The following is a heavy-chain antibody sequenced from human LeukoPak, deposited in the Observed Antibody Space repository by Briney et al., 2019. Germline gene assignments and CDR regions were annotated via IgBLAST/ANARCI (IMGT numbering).Heavy chain of an antibody. CDR2: ISGSGGST. Sequence: GGSLRLSCAASGFTFSSYGMHWVRQAPGKGLEWVSAISGSGGSTYYADSVKGRFTISRDNSKNTLYLQMNSLRAEDTAVYYCPKESSSWYSPFDYWGQGTLVTVSS. CDR1: GFTFSSYG. D-gene: IGHD6-13*01. V-gene: IGHV3-23*01. CDR3: PKESSSWYSPFDY. J-gene: IGHJ4*02.